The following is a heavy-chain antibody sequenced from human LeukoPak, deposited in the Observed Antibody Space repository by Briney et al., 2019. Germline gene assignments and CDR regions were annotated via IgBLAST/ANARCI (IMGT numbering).Heavy chain of an antibody. Sequence: PSETLSLTCAVSGYSISSGYYWGWIRQPPGKGLEWIGSMYHSGSTYYNPSLKSRVTISVDTSKNQFSLKLCSVTAADTAVYYCAREVVVVDRYFQHWGQGTLVTVSS. D-gene: IGHD2-15*01. CDR2: MYHSGST. J-gene: IGHJ1*01. V-gene: IGHV4-38-2*02. CDR3: AREVVVVDRYFQH. CDR1: GYSISSGYY.